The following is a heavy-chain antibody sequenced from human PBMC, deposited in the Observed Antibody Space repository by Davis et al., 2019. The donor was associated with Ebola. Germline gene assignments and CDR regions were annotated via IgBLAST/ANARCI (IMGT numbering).Heavy chain of an antibody. V-gene: IGHV3-7*03. Sequence: GGSLRLSCAVSGFTFGEYWMSWVRQGPGKGLEWVANIKQDGSEKYYVDSVKGRFTISRDNAKKSLYLQMNSLRAEDTAVYYCARGDYQDSSGYWVDAFDLWGQGTMVTVSS. J-gene: IGHJ3*01. CDR1: GFTFGEYW. D-gene: IGHD3-22*01. CDR3: ARGDYQDSSGYWVDAFDL. CDR2: IKQDGSEK.